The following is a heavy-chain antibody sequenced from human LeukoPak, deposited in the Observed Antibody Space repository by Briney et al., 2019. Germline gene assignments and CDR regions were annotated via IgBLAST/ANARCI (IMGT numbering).Heavy chain of an antibody. J-gene: IGHJ6*03. CDR2: IRYDGSNK. D-gene: IGHD2-8*02. CDR3: AQAPSPYCTGGSSTSGYSYYYMDV. V-gene: IGHV3-30*02. Sequence: GGSLRLSWAASGFTFSSYGMHWVRQAPGKGLEWVAFIRYDGSNKYYADSVKGRFTISRATSMNTLYLQMNSLRAEDTAVYFCAQAPSPYCTGGSSTSGYSYYYMDVWGKGTTVTVSS. CDR1: GFTFSSYG.